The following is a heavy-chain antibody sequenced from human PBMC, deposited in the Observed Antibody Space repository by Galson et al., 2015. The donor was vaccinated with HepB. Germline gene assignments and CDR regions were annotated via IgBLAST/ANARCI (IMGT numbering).Heavy chain of an antibody. CDR3: ASGGGELLGLSSFGY. D-gene: IGHD1-26*01. V-gene: IGHV3-30-3*01. CDR2: ISYDGSNK. CDR1: GFTFSSYA. Sequence: SLRLSCAASGFTFSSYAMHWVRQAPGKGLEWVAVISYDGSNKYYADSVKGRFTISRDNSKNTLYLQMNSLRAEDTAVYYCASGGGELLGLSSFGYWGQGTLVTVSS. J-gene: IGHJ4*02.